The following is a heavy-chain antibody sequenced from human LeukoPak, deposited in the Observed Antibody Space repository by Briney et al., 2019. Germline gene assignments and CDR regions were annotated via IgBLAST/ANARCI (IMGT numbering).Heavy chain of an antibody. D-gene: IGHD2-2*01. Sequence: GGSLRLSCAASGFTVSNTYMSWVRQAPGKGLEWVSVIYDTGGTFYSDSVKGRFTVSRDYSKNTLYLQMNSLRAEDTAVYYCAKDSTIMTYWGQGTLVTVSS. V-gene: IGHV3-53*01. CDR1: GFTVSNTY. CDR3: AKDSTIMTY. CDR2: IYDTGGT. J-gene: IGHJ4*02.